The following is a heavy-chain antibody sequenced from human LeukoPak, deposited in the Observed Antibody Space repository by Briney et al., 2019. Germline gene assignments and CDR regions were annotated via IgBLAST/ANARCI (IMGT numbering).Heavy chain of an antibody. D-gene: IGHD3-3*01. CDR3: TRDSKLRFLFYYMDV. CDR2: INTEGSST. Sequence: GGSLRLSCAASGFTLSSYWMHWVRQAPGKGLVWVSRINTEGSSTNYADSVKGRFTISRDDAKNTLYLQMNSLRAEDTAVYYCTRDSKLRFLFYYMDVWGKGTTVTVSS. J-gene: IGHJ6*03. CDR1: GFTLSSYW. V-gene: IGHV3-74*01.